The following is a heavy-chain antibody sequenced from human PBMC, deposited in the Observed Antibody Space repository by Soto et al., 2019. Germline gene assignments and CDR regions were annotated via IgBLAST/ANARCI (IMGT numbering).Heavy chain of an antibody. CDR1: GGSISSYY. Sequence: PSETLSLTCTVSGGSISSYYWSWIRQPPGKGLEWIGYIYYSGSTNYNPSLKSRVTISVDTSKNQFFLKLSSVTAADTAVYYCARRYGGNFDSWGQGTLVTVSS. CDR2: IYYSGST. CDR3: ARRYGGNFDS. J-gene: IGHJ4*02. D-gene: IGHD1-26*01. V-gene: IGHV4-59*08.